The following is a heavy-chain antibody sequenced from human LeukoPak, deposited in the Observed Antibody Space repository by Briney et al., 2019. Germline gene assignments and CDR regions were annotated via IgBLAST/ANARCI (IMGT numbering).Heavy chain of an antibody. D-gene: IGHD3-22*01. CDR1: GFTFSSYW. CDR3: ARGLAYYYDSSGYYPLRY. Sequence: GGSLRLSCAASGFTFSSYWMHWVRQAPGKALVWVSRINSDGSSTSYADSVKGRFTISRDNAKHTLYLQMNSLRAEDTAVYYCARGLAYYYDSSGYYPLRYWGQGTLVTVSS. CDR2: INSDGSST. J-gene: IGHJ4*02. V-gene: IGHV3-74*01.